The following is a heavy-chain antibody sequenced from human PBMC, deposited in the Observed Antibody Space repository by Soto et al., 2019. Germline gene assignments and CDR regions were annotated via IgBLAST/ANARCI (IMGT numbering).Heavy chain of an antibody. V-gene: IGHV1-24*01. Sequence: QVQLVQSGAEVKKPGASVKVSCKVSGYTLTELSMHWVRQAPGKGLEWMGGFDPEDGETIYAQKFQGRVTMTADTSTDTAYMELSSLRSEDTAVYYCATDLAYCGGDCSWGQGTLVTVSS. CDR2: FDPEDGET. CDR1: GYTLTELS. J-gene: IGHJ5*02. D-gene: IGHD2-21*02. CDR3: ATDLAYCGGDCS.